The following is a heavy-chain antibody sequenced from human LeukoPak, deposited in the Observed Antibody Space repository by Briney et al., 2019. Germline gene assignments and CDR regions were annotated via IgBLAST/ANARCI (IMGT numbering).Heavy chain of an antibody. V-gene: IGHV3-23*01. J-gene: IGHJ5*02. CDR1: GFTLSMYA. CDR3: ARALSAYYYDSSGYP. D-gene: IGHD3-22*01. Sequence: PGGSLRLSCATSGFTLSMYAMSWVRQAPGKGPQWVSSIRGSGTEIYYADSVKGRFTISRDNSKNTLYLRMDSLRAEDTAVYYCARALSAYYYDSSGYPWGQGTLVTVSS. CDR2: IRGSGTEI.